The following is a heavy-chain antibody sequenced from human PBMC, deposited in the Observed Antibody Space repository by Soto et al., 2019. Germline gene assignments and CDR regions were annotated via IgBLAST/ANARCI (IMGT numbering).Heavy chain of an antibody. J-gene: IGHJ4*02. V-gene: IGHV1-69*06. Sequence: ASVKVSCKASGYSFSSHAITWVRQAPGQGLEWMGGIIPVFGTPSYAQKFQGRVTISADKSTNTSYLELRSLRSEDTAVYYCARGGALSTSWYWGDGLDSWGQGTQVTVSS. CDR3: ARGGALSTSWYWGDGLDS. CDR1: GYSFSSHA. D-gene: IGHD6-13*01. CDR2: IIPVFGTP.